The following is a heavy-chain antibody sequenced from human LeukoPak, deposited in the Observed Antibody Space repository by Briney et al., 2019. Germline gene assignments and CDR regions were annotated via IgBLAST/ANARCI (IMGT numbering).Heavy chain of an antibody. CDR2: IRSKAYGGTT. Sequence: GGSLRLSCTASGFTFGDYAMSWVRQAPGKGLEWVSFIRSKAYGGTTEYAASVKGRFTISRDDSKSIAYLQMNSLKTEDTAVYYCTSNSDSSGYYSAYWGQGTLVTVSS. CDR3: TSNSDSSGYYSAY. D-gene: IGHD3-22*01. V-gene: IGHV3-49*04. CDR1: GFTFGDYA. J-gene: IGHJ4*02.